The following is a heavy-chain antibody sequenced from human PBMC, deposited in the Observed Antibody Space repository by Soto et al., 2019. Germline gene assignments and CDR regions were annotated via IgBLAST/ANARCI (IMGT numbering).Heavy chain of an antibody. V-gene: IGHV4-61*03. Sequence: SETLSLTCIVSGDSVTSGSYYWTWLRQPPGKGLEWIGYISYTGRTKYNPSLQSRVTISVDTSKNDFSLNLSSVTAADTAVYFCAREWGLLPYYVMNVWGHGTAVTVS. D-gene: IGHD7-27*01. CDR1: GDSVTSGSYY. CDR2: ISYTGRT. J-gene: IGHJ6*02. CDR3: AREWGLLPYYVMNV.